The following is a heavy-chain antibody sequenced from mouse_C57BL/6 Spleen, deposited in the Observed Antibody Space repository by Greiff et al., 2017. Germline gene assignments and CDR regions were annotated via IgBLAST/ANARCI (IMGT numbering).Heavy chain of an antibody. V-gene: IGHV3-6*01. CDR1: GYSITSGYY. CDR3: ALIAYYSNSRAMDY. CDR2: ISYDGSN. Sequence: EVKLVESGPGLVKPSQSLSLTCSVTGYSITSGYYWNWIRQFPGNKLEWMGYISYDGSNNYNPSLKNRISITRDTSKNQFFLKLNSVTTEDTATYYCALIAYYSNSRAMDYWGQGTSVTVSS. J-gene: IGHJ4*01. D-gene: IGHD2-5*01.